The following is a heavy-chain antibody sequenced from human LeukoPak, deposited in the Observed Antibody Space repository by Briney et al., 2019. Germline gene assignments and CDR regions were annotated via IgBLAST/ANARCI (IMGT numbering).Heavy chain of an antibody. CDR1: DDSVGMDL. CDR2: IGYSGRT. CDR3: AREASSWYDRRLNWFDP. J-gene: IGHJ5*02. V-gene: IGHV4-59*02. Sequence: PSPSLSLICTASDDSVGMDLGTWVRHPPGEGLEWIGYIGYSGRTEYNPSLKSRVTISIQTSKNQFSLKLSSVTAADTAVYYCAREASSWYDRRLNWFDPWGQGTLVTVSS. D-gene: IGHD6-13*01.